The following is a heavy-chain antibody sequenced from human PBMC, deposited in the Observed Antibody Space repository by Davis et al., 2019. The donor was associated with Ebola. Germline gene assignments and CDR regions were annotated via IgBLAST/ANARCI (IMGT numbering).Heavy chain of an antibody. CDR3: TSFPLMVQGVWGNWFDP. J-gene: IGHJ5*02. Sequence: ASVKVSCKASGYTFTGFYIHWARQAPGQGLEWMGWISAYNGNTNYAQKLQGRVTMTTDTSTSTAYMELRSLRSDDTAVYYCTSFPLMVQGVWGNWFDPWGQGTLVTVSS. V-gene: IGHV1-18*04. CDR2: ISAYNGNT. D-gene: IGHD3-10*01. CDR1: GYTFTGFY.